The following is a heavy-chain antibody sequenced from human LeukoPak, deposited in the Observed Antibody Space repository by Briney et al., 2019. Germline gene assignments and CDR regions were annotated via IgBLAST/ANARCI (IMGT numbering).Heavy chain of an antibody. J-gene: IGHJ4*02. D-gene: IGHD3-22*01. V-gene: IGHV1-18*01. Sequence: GASVKVSCKTSGYTFTSYGISWVRQAPGQGLEWMGWISTYNGNTNYAQNLQGRVTMTTDTSTSTAYMELRSLRSDDTAVYYCARSMMIVVVMPNYWGQGTLVTVSS. CDR2: ISTYNGNT. CDR3: ARSMMIVVVMPNY. CDR1: GYTFTSYG.